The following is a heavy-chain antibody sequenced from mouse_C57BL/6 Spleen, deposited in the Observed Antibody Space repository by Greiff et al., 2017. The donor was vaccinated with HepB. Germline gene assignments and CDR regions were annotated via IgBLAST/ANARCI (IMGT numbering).Heavy chain of an antibody. V-gene: IGHV1-69*01. CDR1: GYTFNSYC. CDR2: IDPSDSYT. D-gene: IGHD2-4*01. Sequence: QVQLQQPGAELVMPGASVKLSCKASGYTFNSYCMHWVKQRPGQGLEWIGEIDPSDSYTNYNQKFKGKSTLTADKSSSTAYLQLSSLTSEDSAVYYCALFCYDYCFDYWGQGTTLTVSS. CDR3: ALFCYDYCFDY. J-gene: IGHJ2*01.